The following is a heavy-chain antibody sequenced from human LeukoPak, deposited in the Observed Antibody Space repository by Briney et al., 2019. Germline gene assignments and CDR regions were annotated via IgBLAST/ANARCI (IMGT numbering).Heavy chain of an antibody. J-gene: IGHJ4*02. V-gene: IGHV3-66*01. CDR3: ARDLGAALDS. D-gene: IGHD3-16*01. Sequence: GGSLRLSCAASGFIVSDTYMSWVRQAPGKGLEWLSVIYSGGSSWYADSVKDRFVISRDNRNTVFLQMTSLRVEDTAVYFCARDLGAALDSWGQGTLVTVSP. CDR2: IYSGGSS. CDR1: GFIVSDTY.